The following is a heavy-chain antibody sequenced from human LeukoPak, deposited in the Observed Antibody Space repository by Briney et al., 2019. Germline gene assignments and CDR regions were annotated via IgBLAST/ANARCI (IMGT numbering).Heavy chain of an antibody. V-gene: IGHV3-23*01. J-gene: IGHJ5*02. CDR2: ISGSGGST. CDR1: GFTFSSYA. D-gene: IGHD3-10*01. Sequence: GGSLRLSCAASGFTFSSYAMSWVRQAPGKGLEWVSGISGSGGSTYYADSVKGRFTISRDNAENSLYLQMNSLRVEDTAVYYCARDPGKSSPYFDWLDPWGQGTLVTVSS. CDR3: ARDPGKSSPYFDWLDP.